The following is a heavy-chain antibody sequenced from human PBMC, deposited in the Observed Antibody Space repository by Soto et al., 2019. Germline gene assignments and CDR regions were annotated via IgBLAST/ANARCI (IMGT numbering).Heavy chain of an antibody. J-gene: IGHJ4*02. Sequence: VXVSYKASGVTFAHYPFSWVRQAPGQGLEWMGGIIPIFRSSNFAQKFQGRLTIFADASAGTAYMELSSLRSDDTAIYYCAKDVGFQQHLFVFDLWGQGTLVTVSS. CDR2: IIPIFRSS. CDR1: GVTFAHYP. CDR3: AKDVGFQQHLFVFDL. V-gene: IGHV1-69*13. D-gene: IGHD3-10*02.